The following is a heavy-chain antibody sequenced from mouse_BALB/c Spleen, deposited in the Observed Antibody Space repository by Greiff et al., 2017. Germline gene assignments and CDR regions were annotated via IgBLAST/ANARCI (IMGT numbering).Heavy chain of an antibody. CDR1: GYTFTSYY. V-gene: IGHV1S81*02. CDR3: TRSLGYYGPYFDY. J-gene: IGHJ2*01. CDR2: INPSNGGT. D-gene: IGHD2-1*01. Sequence: QVQLQQPGAELVKPGASVKLSCKASGYTFTSYYMYWVKQRPGQGLEWIGGINPSNGGTNFNEKFKSKATLTVDKSSSTAYMQLSSLTSEDSAVYYCTRSLGYYGPYFDYWGQGTTLTVSA.